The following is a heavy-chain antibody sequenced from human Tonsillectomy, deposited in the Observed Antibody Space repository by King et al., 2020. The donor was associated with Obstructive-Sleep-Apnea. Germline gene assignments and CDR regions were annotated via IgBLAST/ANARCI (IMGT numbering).Heavy chain of an antibody. Sequence: QLVQSGGGVVQPGRSLRLSCAASGFTFSSYGMHWVRQAPGKGLEWVAVISYDGSYKFYADSVKGRFTISRDNSKNTLYLQMNSLRAEDTSVYYCAKEHLWFAELLSERQSFDYWGQGTLVTVSS. CDR1: GFTFSSYG. J-gene: IGHJ4*02. V-gene: IGHV3-30*18. CDR2: ISYDGSYK. CDR3: AKEHLWFAELLSERQSFDY. D-gene: IGHD3-10*01.